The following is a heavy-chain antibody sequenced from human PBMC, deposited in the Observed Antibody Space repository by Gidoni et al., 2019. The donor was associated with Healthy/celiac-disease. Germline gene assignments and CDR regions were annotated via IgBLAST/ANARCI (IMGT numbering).Heavy chain of an antibody. CDR1: GFTFRSYG. V-gene: IGHV3-33*01. J-gene: IGHJ6*02. CDR2: IWYDGSNK. Sequence: QVQLVESGGGVVQPGRSLRLSCAASGFTFRSYGMPWARQAPGTGLEWVAVIWYDGSNKYYADSVKGRFTISRDNSKNTLYLQMNSLRAEDTAVYYCARDPGTGDIVVVPAYYYYGMDVWGQGTTVTVSS. CDR3: ARDPGTGDIVVVPAYYYYGMDV. D-gene: IGHD2-2*01.